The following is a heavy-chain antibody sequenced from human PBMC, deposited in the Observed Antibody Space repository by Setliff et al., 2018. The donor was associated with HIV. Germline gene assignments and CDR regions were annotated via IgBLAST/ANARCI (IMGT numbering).Heavy chain of an antibody. CDR3: ARDHYDILTGYYRTYYYMDV. J-gene: IGHJ6*03. D-gene: IGHD3-9*01. CDR1: GYTFTSYY. Sequence: ASVKVSCKASGYTFTSYYMHWVRQAPGQGLEWMGIINPSSGSTTYAQKFQGRVTMTRDTSTSTVYMELSSLRSEDTAVYYCARDHYDILTGYYRTYYYMDVWGKWTTVTVSS. V-gene: IGHV1-46*01. CDR2: INPSSGST.